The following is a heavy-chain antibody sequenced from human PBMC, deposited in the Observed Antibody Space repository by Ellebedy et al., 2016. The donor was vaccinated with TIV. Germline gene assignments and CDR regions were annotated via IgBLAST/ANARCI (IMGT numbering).Heavy chain of an antibody. CDR3: SRNSDVVLIPSAYASSFDI. J-gene: IGHJ3*02. CDR1: GGTFGNHP. CDR2: IIPMFGVT. D-gene: IGHD2-21*01. V-gene: IGHV1-69*13. Sequence: ASVKVSCKASGGTFGNHPLSWVRQAPGQGLEWVGRIIPMFGVTDTAQMLQGRLTITADESTSTAHMELSSLRPEDTAVYYCSRNSDVVLIPSAYASSFDIWGQGTMVTVS.